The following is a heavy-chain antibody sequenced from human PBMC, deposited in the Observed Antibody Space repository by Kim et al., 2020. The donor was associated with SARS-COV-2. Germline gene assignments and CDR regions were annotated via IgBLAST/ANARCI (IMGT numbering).Heavy chain of an antibody. CDR2: T. V-gene: IGHV4-59*01. D-gene: IGHD3-10*01. Sequence: TKYTPSLESQVPISLDTSKDQFSLKLSSVTAADTAVYYCAREGYSGWFDPWGQGTLVTVSS. J-gene: IGHJ5*02. CDR3: AREGYSGWFDP.